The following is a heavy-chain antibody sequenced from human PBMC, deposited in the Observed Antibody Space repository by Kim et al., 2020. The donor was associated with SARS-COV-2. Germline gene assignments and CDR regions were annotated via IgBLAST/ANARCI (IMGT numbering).Heavy chain of an antibody. CDR1: GFTFSSYW. Sequence: GGSLRLSCAASGFTFSSYWMSWVRQAPGKGLEWVANIKQDGSEKYYVDSVKGRFTISRDNAKNSLYLQMNSLRAEDTAVYYCARGATYYDILTGYYNSYFDYWGQGTLVTVSS. D-gene: IGHD3-9*01. V-gene: IGHV3-7*03. J-gene: IGHJ4*02. CDR2: IKQDGSEK. CDR3: ARGATYYDILTGYYNSYFDY.